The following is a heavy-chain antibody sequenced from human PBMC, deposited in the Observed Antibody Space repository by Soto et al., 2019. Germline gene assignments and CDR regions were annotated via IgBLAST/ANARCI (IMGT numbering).Heavy chain of an antibody. CDR2: INGDGSGT. V-gene: IGHV3-74*01. CDR3: ARGIFGSGTANDY. Sequence: EVQLVESGGGLVQPGGSLRLSCAASGFTFSGSWMHWVRQAPGKGLIWVSRINGDGSGTSYADFVKGRFTISRDNAKNTVFLQMNGLRVEDTAVYYCARGIFGSGTANDYWGQGTLVTVSS. CDR1: GFTFSGSW. J-gene: IGHJ4*02. D-gene: IGHD3-10*01.